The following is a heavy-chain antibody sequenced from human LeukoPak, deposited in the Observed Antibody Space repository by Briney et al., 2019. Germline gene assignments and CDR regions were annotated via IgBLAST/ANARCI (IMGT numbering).Heavy chain of an antibody. CDR1: GYTFTSYG. CDR3: ARDIEVGYCSSTSCSNQRWFDP. Sequence: GASVKVSCKASGYTFTSYGISWVRQAPGQGLEWMGWISAYNGNTNYAQKLQGRVTMTTDTSTSTAYMELRSLRSDDTAVYYCARDIEVGYCSSTSCSNQRWFDPWGQGTLVTVSS. J-gene: IGHJ5*02. D-gene: IGHD2-2*01. V-gene: IGHV1-18*01. CDR2: ISAYNGNT.